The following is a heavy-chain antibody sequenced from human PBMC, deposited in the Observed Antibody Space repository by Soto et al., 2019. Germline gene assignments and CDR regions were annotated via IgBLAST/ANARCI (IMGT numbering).Heavy chain of an antibody. CDR3: ARLTYYYDSSGYLVGAFDI. V-gene: IGHV4-59*01. Sequence: SETLSLTCTVSGGSISSYYWSWIRQPPGKGLEWIGYIYYSGSTNYNPSLKSRVTISVDKSTNQFSLKLSSVTAADAAVYYCARLTYYYDSSGYLVGAFDIWGQGTMVTVSS. CDR2: IYYSGST. CDR1: GGSISSYY. D-gene: IGHD3-22*01. J-gene: IGHJ3*02.